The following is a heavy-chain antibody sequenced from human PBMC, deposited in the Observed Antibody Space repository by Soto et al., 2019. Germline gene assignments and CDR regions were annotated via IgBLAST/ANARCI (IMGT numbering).Heavy chain of an antibody. J-gene: IGHJ4*02. D-gene: IGHD3-22*01. V-gene: IGHV3-48*02. Sequence: GGSLRLSCAASGFTFSSYSMNWVRQAPGKGLEWVSYISSSSTIYYADSVKGRFTISRDNAKNSLYLQMNSLRDEDTAVYYCARDLYNYKSSGYWKTLNYWGPGTLVTGSS. CDR1: GFTFSSYS. CDR3: ARDLYNYKSSGYWKTLNY. CDR2: ISSSSTI.